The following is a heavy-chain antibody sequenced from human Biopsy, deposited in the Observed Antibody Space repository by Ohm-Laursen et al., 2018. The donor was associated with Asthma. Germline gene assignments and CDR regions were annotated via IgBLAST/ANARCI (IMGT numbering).Heavy chain of an antibody. Sequence: SLRLSCAASGFNFDDFAMHWVRQAPGKGLEWVASISSLSRYIYHATSLRGRFTISRDNAKRSLYLQMDSLRGDDTAVYYCSRDFTIGSGSPFHFWGRGTLVTVSS. CDR1: GFNFDDFA. V-gene: IGHV3-21*01. D-gene: IGHD3-10*01. CDR3: SRDFTIGSGSPFHF. J-gene: IGHJ4*02. CDR2: ISSLSRYI.